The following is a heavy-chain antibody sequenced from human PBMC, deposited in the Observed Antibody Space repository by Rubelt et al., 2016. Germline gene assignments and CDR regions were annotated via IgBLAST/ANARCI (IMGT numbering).Heavy chain of an antibody. V-gene: IGHV4-34*01. CDR1: GGSFSGYY. CDR3: ARTYYYDSSGPVDY. CDR2: IYYSGST. D-gene: IGHD3-22*01. Sequence: QVQLRQWGAGLLKPSETLSVTCAVYGGSFSGYYWSWIRQPPGKGLEWIGSIYYSGSTYYNTSLKSRVTISVDTSKNKFSRKLSSVTAADTAVYYCARTYYYDSSGPVDYWGQGTLVTVSS. J-gene: IGHJ4*02.